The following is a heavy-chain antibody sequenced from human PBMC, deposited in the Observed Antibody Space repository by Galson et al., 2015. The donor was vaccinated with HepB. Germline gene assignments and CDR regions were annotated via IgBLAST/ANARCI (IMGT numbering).Heavy chain of an antibody. CDR2: ISYDGSNK. CDR1: GFTFSSYG. J-gene: IGHJ4*02. CDR3: STDRYGDLYFDY. Sequence: SLRLSCAASGFTFSSYGMHWVRQAPGKGLEWVAVISYDGSNKYYADSVKGRFTISRDNSKNTLYLQMNSLRAEDAAVYYCSTDRYGDLYFDYWGQGTLVTVSS. D-gene: IGHD4-17*01. V-gene: IGHV3-30*03.